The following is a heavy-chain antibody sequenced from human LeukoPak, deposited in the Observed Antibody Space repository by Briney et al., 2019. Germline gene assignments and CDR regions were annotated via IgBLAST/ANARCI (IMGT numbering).Heavy chain of an antibody. CDR2: MYYRGST. Sequence: SETLSLTCTVSGVCVSSVYFWSWIRQPPGKGLEWIGYMYYRGSTSYNPSLKSRVTISVDTSKNQFSLKLNLVTAADTAFYYFARSLTPGSPPIDLWGRGTLVTVSS. CDR3: ARSLTPGSPPIDL. CDR1: GVCVSSVYF. D-gene: IGHD6-13*01. J-gene: IGHJ2*01. V-gene: IGHV4-31*03.